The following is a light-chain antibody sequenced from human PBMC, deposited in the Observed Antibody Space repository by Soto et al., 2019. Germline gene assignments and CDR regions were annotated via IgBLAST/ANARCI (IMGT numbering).Light chain of an antibody. CDR3: MQGTHWPPT. CDR1: RSLVHSNGNTY. CDR2: KVS. J-gene: IGKJ1*01. V-gene: IGKV2-30*02. Sequence: DVVMTQSPLPLPVTLGQPASISCTSSRSLVHSNGNTYLAWFQQRPGQSPRRLIYKVSNRDSGGPDRFSGSGSGSDFILQISRVEAEDVGLYFCMQGTHWPPTFGQGTKVEIK.